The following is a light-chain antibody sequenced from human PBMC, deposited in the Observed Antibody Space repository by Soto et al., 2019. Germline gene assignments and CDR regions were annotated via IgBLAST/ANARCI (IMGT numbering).Light chain of an antibody. Sequence: QSVLTQPPSVSGAPGQRVTISCTGTSSNIGAGYDVHWYQQLPGTAPKLLIYVNNNRPSGVPDRFSGSKSGTSASLAITELQAEDEADYYCQSYDSSLSEVFGTGTKLTVL. CDR1: SSNIGAGYD. CDR2: VNN. J-gene: IGLJ1*01. V-gene: IGLV1-40*01. CDR3: QSYDSSLSEV.